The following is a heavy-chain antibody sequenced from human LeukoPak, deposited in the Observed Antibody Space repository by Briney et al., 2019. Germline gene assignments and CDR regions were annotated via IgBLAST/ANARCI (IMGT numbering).Heavy chain of an antibody. Sequence: GGSLRLSCAASGFSFSNYWMHWVRQAPGKGLVWVSRINSDGSSTSYADSVKGRFTISRDNAKNTLYLQMNSLRAEDTAVYYCASKRWLQSSFDYWGQGTLVTVSS. CDR3: ASKRWLQSSFDY. V-gene: IGHV3-74*01. D-gene: IGHD5-24*01. CDR2: INSDGSST. J-gene: IGHJ4*02. CDR1: GFSFSNYW.